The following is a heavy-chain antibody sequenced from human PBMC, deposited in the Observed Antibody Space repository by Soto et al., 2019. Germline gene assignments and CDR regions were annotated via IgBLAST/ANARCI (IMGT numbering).Heavy chain of an antibody. CDR1: GYTFTTYP. Sequence: GASVKVSCKASGYTFTTYPMHCVCQAPGQRLEWVGWINAGSGNTKYSQKFQGRVTIIRDTSASTAYMELSSLTSEDTAVYYCAKDLGGYTTFDYWGQGTLVTVSS. D-gene: IGHD6-13*01. CDR3: AKDLGGYTTFDY. V-gene: IGHV1-3*01. J-gene: IGHJ4*02. CDR2: INAGSGNT.